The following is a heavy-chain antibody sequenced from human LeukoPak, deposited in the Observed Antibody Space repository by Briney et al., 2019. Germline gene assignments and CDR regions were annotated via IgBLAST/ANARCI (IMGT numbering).Heavy chain of an antibody. V-gene: IGHV3-20*04. CDR3: ARNRGGVTRYYFDY. CDR1: GFTFDDYG. CDR2: ISWNGGST. D-gene: IGHD4-23*01. J-gene: IGHJ4*02. Sequence: GGSLRLSRAASGFTFDDYGMSWVRQTPGKGLEWVSGISWNGGSTGYADSVKGRFTISRDNAENSLYLQMTSLRAEDTALYYCARNRGGVTRYYFDYWGQGTLVTVSS.